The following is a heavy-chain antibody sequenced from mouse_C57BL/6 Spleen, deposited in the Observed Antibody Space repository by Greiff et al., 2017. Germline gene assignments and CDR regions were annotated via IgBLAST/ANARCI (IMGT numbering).Heavy chain of an antibody. CDR1: GYTFTSYW. J-gene: IGHJ2*01. Sequence: VQLQQPGAELVKPGASVKLSCKASGYTFTSYWMHWVKQRPGRGLEWIGRLDPNSGGTTYNEKFKSKATLTVDKPSSTAYMQLSSLTSENSAVYYCAREWATVIPFDYWGQGTTLTVSS. V-gene: IGHV1-62-3*01. CDR2: LDPNSGGT. D-gene: IGHD1-1*01. CDR3: AREWATVIPFDY.